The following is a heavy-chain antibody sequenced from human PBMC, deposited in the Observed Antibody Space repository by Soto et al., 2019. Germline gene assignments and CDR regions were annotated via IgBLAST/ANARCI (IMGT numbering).Heavy chain of an antibody. CDR3: ASQKGLILPGEY. J-gene: IGHJ4*02. CDR1: GFTFSNYG. V-gene: IGHV3-30*03. D-gene: IGHD3-16*01. CDR2: ISYDGTNE. Sequence: QVQLVESGGGVVQPGRSLSLSCAASGFTFSNYGMHWVRQAPGKGLEWVAVISYDGTNEYYGDSVRGRFTISRDNSKNTVYLQMSSVRTEDTAVYYCASQKGLILPGEYWGQGTLVTVSS.